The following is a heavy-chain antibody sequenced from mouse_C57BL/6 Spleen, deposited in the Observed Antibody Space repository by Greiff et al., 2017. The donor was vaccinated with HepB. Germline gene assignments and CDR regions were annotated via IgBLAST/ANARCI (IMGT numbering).Heavy chain of an antibody. CDR3: ARSLITPAFDY. V-gene: IGHV1-53*01. CDR2: INPSNGGT. Sequence: QVLLQQPGTELVKPGASVKLSCKASGYTFTSYWMHWVKQRPGQGLEWIGNINPSNGGTNYNEKFKSKATITVDKAPSTAYMQLSSLTSEDSAVYYGARSLITPAFDYWGQGTTLTGSS. CDR1: GYTFTSYW. J-gene: IGHJ2*01.